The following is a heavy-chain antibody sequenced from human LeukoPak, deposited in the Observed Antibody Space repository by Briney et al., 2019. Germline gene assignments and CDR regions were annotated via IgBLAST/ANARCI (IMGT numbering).Heavy chain of an antibody. Sequence: ASVKVSCKASGYTFTSYYIHWVRQAPGQGLEWMGLINPSGGSTNYAQKFQGRVTMTRDTSTSTVYMELSSLRSEDTAVYYCARVAVAGRRSYWYFDLWGRGTLVTVSS. D-gene: IGHD6-19*01. CDR2: INPSGGST. CDR1: GYTFTSYY. V-gene: IGHV1-46*01. J-gene: IGHJ2*01. CDR3: ARVAVAGRRSYWYFDL.